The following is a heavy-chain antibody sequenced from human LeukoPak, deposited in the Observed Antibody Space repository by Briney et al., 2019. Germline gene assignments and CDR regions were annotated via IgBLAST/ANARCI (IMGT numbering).Heavy chain of an antibody. J-gene: IGHJ4*02. CDR1: GFTFSNYW. Sequence: GGSLRLSCAASGFTFSNYWIHWVRQAPGKGLIWVSRISPDGSTTGYADSVKGRFTISRDNVKNTLSLQMDSLRAEDTAVYYCARHIRGSSSSCFDYWGQGTLVTVSS. V-gene: IGHV3-74*01. CDR2: ISPDGSTT. CDR3: ARHIRGSSSSCFDY. D-gene: IGHD6-6*01.